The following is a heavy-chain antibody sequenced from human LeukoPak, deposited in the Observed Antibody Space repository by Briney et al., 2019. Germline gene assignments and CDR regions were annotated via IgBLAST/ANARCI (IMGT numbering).Heavy chain of an antibody. J-gene: IGHJ3*01. Sequence: SETLSLTCTVSGASISKDYWARIRQPPGKGLEWIGYVTHSDFNKANGDITNYNPSLESRVTTSRDTPKNQSSLKLSSMTAADTAIYYCVRASVDTGGAFDVWGQGTVVTVSS. CDR1: GASISKDY. D-gene: IGHD2-8*02. CDR3: VRASVDTGGAFDV. CDR2: VTHSDFNKANGDIT. V-gene: IGHV4-59*01.